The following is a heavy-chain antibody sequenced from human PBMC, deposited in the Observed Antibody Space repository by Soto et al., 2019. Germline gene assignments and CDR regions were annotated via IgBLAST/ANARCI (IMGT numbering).Heavy chain of an antibody. CDR2: ISGSGGST. D-gene: IGHD5-18*01. J-gene: IGHJ3*02. CDR3: AKSLWGYSYGLGAFDI. V-gene: IGHV3-23*01. CDR1: GFTFSSYA. Sequence: GGSLRLSCAASGFTFSSYAMSWVRQAPGKGLEWVSAISGSGGSTYYADSVKGRFTISRDNSKNTLYLQMNSLRAEDTAVYYCAKSLWGYSYGLGAFDIWGQGTMVTVSS.